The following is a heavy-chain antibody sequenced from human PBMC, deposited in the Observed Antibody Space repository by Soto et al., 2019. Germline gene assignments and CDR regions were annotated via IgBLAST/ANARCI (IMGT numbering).Heavy chain of an antibody. D-gene: IGHD1-26*01. V-gene: IGHV3-30-3*01. J-gene: IGHJ4*02. CDR1: GFTFSSYA. CDR2: ISYDGSNK. Sequence: QELLVESGGGVVQPGRSLRLSCAASGFTFSSYAMHWVRQAPGKGLEWVAVISYDGSNKYYADSVKGRFTISRDNSKNTLYLQMNSLRAEDTAVYYCARGSGSYYVPYFDYWGQGTLVTVSS. CDR3: ARGSGSYYVPYFDY.